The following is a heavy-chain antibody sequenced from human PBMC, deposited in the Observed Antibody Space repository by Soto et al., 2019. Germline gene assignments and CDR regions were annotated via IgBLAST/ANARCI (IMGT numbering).Heavy chain of an antibody. V-gene: IGHV1-18*01. CDR1: GYTFTSFG. Sequence: QVQLVQSGPEVKKPGASVTVSCKASGYTFTSFGLAWVRQARGQGLQWLGWTSGYNGHTNYAQKFQDRVTLTTDKSTKTAYMELRSLRYDDSAVYYCARYAVFGADISPKYNYGVDVWGQGTTVTVSS. J-gene: IGHJ6*02. D-gene: IGHD3-3*01. CDR2: TSGYNGHT. CDR3: ARYAVFGADISPKYNYGVDV.